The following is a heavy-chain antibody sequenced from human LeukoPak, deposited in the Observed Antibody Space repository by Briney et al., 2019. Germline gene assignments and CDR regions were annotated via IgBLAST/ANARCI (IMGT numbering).Heavy chain of an antibody. D-gene: IGHD3-16*02. Sequence: SETLSLTCTVSGGSISGYYYNWIRQPPGKGLEWIGYIYYSGSTNYNPSLKSRVTISLDTSKNQFSLELSSVTTADTAVYYCARAKAYDYVWGSYRSCFDYWGQGTQVTVSS. CDR2: IYYSGST. CDR3: ARAKAYDYVWGSYRSCFDY. V-gene: IGHV4-59*01. CDR1: GGSISGYY. J-gene: IGHJ4*02.